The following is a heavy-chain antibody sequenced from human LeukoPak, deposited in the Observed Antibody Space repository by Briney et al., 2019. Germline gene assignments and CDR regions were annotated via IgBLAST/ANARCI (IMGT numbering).Heavy chain of an antibody. CDR1: GYTFTGYY. D-gene: IGHD6-13*01. Sequence: ASVKVSCKASGYTFTGYYMHWVRQAPGQGLEWMGRINPNSGGTNYAQKFQGRVTMTRDTSISTAYMELSRLRSDDTAVYYCARVWTVGSSSWYRRLFDYWGQGTLVTVSS. CDR2: INPNSGGT. J-gene: IGHJ4*02. CDR3: ARVWTVGSSSWYRRLFDY. V-gene: IGHV1-2*06.